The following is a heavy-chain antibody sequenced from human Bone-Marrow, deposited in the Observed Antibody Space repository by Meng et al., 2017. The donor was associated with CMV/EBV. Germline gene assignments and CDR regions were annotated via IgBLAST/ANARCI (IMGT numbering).Heavy chain of an antibody. V-gene: IGHV3-15*01. CDR1: GFTFSSYA. J-gene: IGHJ6*02. Sequence: GESLKISCAASGFTFSSYAMSWVRQAPGKGLEWVGRIKSKTDGGTTDYAAPVKGRFTISRDDSKNTLYLQMNSLKTEDTAVYYCTTVVRYYYYGMDVWGQGTTVTVSS. D-gene: IGHD6-6*01. CDR2: IKSKTDGGTT. CDR3: TTVVRYYYYGMDV.